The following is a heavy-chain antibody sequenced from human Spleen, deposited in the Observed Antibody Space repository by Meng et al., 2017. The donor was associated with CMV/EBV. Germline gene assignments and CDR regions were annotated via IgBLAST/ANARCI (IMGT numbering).Heavy chain of an antibody. CDR2: IIPIFGTP. Sequence: SVKVSCKASGGTLSSYAFSWVRQAPGQGLEWMGGIIPIFGTPSCAQRFQGRVAITTDESTSTAYMELSSLTSEDTAVYYCARDNRHLPGGGLDYWGQGTLVTVSS. CDR3: ARDNRHLPGGGLDY. CDR1: GGTLSSYA. V-gene: IGHV1-69*05. D-gene: IGHD1-14*01. J-gene: IGHJ4*02.